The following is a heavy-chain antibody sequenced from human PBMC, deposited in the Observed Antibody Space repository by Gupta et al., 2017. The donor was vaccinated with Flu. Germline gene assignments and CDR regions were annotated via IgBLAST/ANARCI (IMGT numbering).Heavy chain of an antibody. D-gene: IGHD3-10*01. CDR2: IGTASNT. Sequence: SRSYDINWVRQGSGKSLEWISAIGTASNTYYTDSVKGRFTSSRDDATNSFSLKRNNLRVGDTGLYACARRRAGSAVLSDFWGQGTQVTVSS. J-gene: IGHJ4*02. V-gene: IGHV3-13*01. CDR1: SRSYD. CDR3: ARRRAGSAVLSDF.